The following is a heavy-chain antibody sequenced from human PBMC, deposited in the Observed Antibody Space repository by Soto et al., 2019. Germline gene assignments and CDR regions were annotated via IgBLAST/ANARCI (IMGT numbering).Heavy chain of an antibody. D-gene: IGHD4-17*01. Sequence: QVQLVESGGGVVQPGRSLRLSCAASGFTFSSYAMHWVRQAPGKGLEWVAVISYDGSNKYYADSVKGRFTISRDNSKNTLYLQMNSVRAEDTAVYYCARDPTGDSDYWGQGTLVTVSS. CDR1: GFTFSSYA. CDR3: ARDPTGDSDY. V-gene: IGHV3-30-3*01. CDR2: ISYDGSNK. J-gene: IGHJ4*02.